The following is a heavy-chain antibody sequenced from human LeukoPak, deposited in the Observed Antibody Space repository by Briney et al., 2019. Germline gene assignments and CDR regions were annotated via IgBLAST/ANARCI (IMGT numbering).Heavy chain of an antibody. CDR2: IYHSGST. Sequence: PSGTLSLTCAVSGGSISSSNWWSWVRQPPGKGLEWIGEIYHSGSTYYNPSLKSRVTISVDTSKNQFSLRLSSVNDADTAIYYCHSRFLEWLLDYWGQGTLVTVSS. D-gene: IGHD3-3*01. J-gene: IGHJ4*02. V-gene: IGHV4-4*02. CDR1: GGSISSSNW. CDR3: HSRFLEWLLDY.